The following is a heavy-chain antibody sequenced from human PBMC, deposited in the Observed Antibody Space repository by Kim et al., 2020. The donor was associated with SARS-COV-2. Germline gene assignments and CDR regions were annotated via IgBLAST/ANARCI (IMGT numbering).Heavy chain of an antibody. CDR2: IDCSDGRT. Sequence: GGSLRLSCTTSGFTFTGYAMSWVRQAPGKGLEWVSGIDCSDGRTYYVDSVEGRFTISRDNSKNTLYLQMNTLRADDTAVYYCTKAVLGVLWDHWGQGTLV. J-gene: IGHJ4*02. V-gene: IGHV3-23*01. CDR3: TKAVLGVLWDH. CDR1: GFTFTGYA. D-gene: IGHD3-16*01.